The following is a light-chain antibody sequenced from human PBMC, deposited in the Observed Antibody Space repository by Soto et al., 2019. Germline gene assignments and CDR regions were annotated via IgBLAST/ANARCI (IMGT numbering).Light chain of an antibody. CDR1: QSVSSY. V-gene: IGKV3-11*01. CDR3: QQRNNWPPIT. J-gene: IGKJ5*01. CDR2: DAS. Sequence: EIVLTQSPATLSLSPVERATLSCRASQSVSSYLAWYQQKPGQAPRLLIYDASNRATGVPARFSGSGSGTDFTLTISSLEPEDFALYYCQQRNNWPPITFGQGTRLEI.